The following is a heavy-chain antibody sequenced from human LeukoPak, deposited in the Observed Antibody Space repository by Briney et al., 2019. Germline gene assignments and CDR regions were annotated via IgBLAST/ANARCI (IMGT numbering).Heavy chain of an antibody. V-gene: IGHV3-30*02. CDR2: IRYDGSNK. Sequence: GGSLRLSCAASGFTFSNAYMSWVRQAPGKGLEWVSFIRYDGSNKYYADSVKGRFTISRDNSKNTLYLQMNSLRAEDTAVYYCAKDQHYYDSSGYSAYYYYYMDVWGKGTTVTVSS. CDR3: AKDQHYYDSSGYSAYYYYYMDV. CDR1: GFTFSNAY. J-gene: IGHJ6*03. D-gene: IGHD3-22*01.